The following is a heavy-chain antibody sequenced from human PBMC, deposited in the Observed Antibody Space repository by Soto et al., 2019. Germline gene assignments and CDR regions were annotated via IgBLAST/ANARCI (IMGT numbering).Heavy chain of an antibody. Sequence: QVQLVQSGAEVKKPGSSVKVSCKASGGTFSSYAISWVRQAPGQGLEWMGGIIPIFGTANYAQKFQGRVTITADESMSTAYMELSSLRSVVTAVYYFARKHKFYYYYGMDVCGQGTTVTVSS. CDR1: GGTFSSYA. CDR2: IIPIFGTA. D-gene: IGHD2-21*01. J-gene: IGHJ6*02. CDR3: ARKHKFYYYYGMDV. V-gene: IGHV1-69*01.